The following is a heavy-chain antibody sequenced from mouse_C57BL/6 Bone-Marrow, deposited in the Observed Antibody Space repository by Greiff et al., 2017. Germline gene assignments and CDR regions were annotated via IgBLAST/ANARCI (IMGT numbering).Heavy chain of an antibody. V-gene: IGHV1-59*01. J-gene: IGHJ4*01. CDR3: ARWRGYGSSYDYYAMDD. Sequence: QVQLQQPGAELVRPGTSVKLSCKASGYTFTSYWMHWVKQRPGQGLEWIGVIDPSDSYTNYNQKFKGKATLTVDTSSSTAYMQLSSLTSEDSAVYYCARWRGYGSSYDYYAMDDWGQGTSVTVSS. CDR1: GYTFTSYW. D-gene: IGHD1-1*01. CDR2: IDPSDSYT.